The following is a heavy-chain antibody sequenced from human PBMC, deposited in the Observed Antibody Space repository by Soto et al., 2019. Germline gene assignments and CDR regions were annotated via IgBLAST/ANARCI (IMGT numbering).Heavy chain of an antibody. J-gene: IGHJ6*02. CDR2: IIPIFGTA. CDR3: ANLGSRLGPYRNYYYGMDV. Sequence: APVKVSCKASGGTFSSYAISWVRQAPGQGLEWMGGIIPIFGTANYAQKFQGRVTITADESTSTAYMELSSLRSEDTAVYYCANLGSRLGPYRNYYYGMDVWGQGTTVTVAS. CDR1: GGTFSSYA. D-gene: IGHD3-16*01. V-gene: IGHV1-69*01.